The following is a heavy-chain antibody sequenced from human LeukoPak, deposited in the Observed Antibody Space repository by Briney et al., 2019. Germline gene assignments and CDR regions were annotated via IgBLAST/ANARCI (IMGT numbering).Heavy chain of an antibody. V-gene: IGHV3-30*03. CDR3: ASPIVGATMSLPYDY. D-gene: IGHD1-26*01. J-gene: IGHJ4*02. Sequence: PGGSLRLSCAASGFTFSSYGMHWVRQAPGKGLEWVAVILYDGTNRNYADSVKGRFTISRDNSKDTLYLQMNSLRAEDTAVYYCASPIVGATMSLPYDYWGQGTLVTVSS. CDR1: GFTFSSYG. CDR2: ILYDGTNR.